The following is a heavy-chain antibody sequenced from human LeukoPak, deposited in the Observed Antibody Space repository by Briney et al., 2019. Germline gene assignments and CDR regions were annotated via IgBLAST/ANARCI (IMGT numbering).Heavy chain of an antibody. J-gene: IGHJ4*02. CDR1: GYSISSSNW. CDR2: IYYSGST. D-gene: IGHD5-24*01. V-gene: IGHV4-28*01. CDR3: ARLYLPATRFDY. Sequence: SETLSLTCAVSGYSISSSNWWGWIRQPPGKGLECIGYIYYSGSTNYNPSLKSRVTMSVDTSKNQFSLKLTSVTAADTAVYYCARLYLPATRFDYWGQGTLVTVSS.